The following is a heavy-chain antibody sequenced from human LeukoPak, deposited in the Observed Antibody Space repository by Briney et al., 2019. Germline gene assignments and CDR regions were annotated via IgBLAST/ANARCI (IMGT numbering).Heavy chain of an antibody. CDR3: ARDPSSGWSGSFDY. CDR2: IYTSGST. V-gene: IGHV4-4*07. D-gene: IGHD6-19*01. Sequence: SETLSLTCTVSGGSISSYYWSWIRRPAGKGLEWIGRIYTSGSTNYNPSLKSRVTMSVDTSKNQFSLKLSSVTAADTAVYYCARDPSSGWSGSFDYWGQGTLVTVSS. CDR1: GGSISSYY. J-gene: IGHJ4*02.